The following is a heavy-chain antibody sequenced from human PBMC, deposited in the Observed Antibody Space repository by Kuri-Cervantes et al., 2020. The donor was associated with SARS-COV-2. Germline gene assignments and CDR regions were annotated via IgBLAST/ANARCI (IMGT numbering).Heavy chain of an antibody. D-gene: IGHD3-22*01. J-gene: IGHJ6*03. CDR1: GVTFSSYW. CDR3: ARVRYYYDGSGSHRYVDV. CDR2: IKQDGSEK. V-gene: IGHV3-7*03. Sequence: GESLKISCAASGVTFSSYWMSWVRQAPGKGLEWVANIKQDGSEKYYVDSVTGRLTISRDNAKNSLYLQMNSLRAEDTAVYFCARVRYYYDGSGSHRYVDVWGKGTPVTVSS.